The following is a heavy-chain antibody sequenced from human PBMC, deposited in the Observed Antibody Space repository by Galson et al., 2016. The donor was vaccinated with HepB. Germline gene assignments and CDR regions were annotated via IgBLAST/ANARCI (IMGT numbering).Heavy chain of an antibody. Sequence: SLRLSCAASGFTFSSYSINWVRQAPGKGLEWVSSISSSSSYIYYADSVKGRFTISRDNAKNSLYLQMNSLRAEDTAVYYCASHYDILTGYFYGYYFDYWGQGTLLSVSS. J-gene: IGHJ4*02. CDR3: ASHYDILTGYFYGYYFDY. CDR1: GFTFSSYS. V-gene: IGHV3-21*03. CDR2: ISSSSSYI. D-gene: IGHD3-9*01.